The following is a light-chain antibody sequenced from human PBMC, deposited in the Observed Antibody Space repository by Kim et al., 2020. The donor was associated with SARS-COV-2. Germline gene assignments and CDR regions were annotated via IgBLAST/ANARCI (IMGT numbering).Light chain of an antibody. CDR3: NSRDSSGNHVV. V-gene: IGLV3-19*01. CDR2: GKN. CDR1: SLRSYY. J-gene: IGLJ2*01. Sequence: SSALTQAPAVSVALGQTVRITCQGESLRSYYASWYQQKPGQAPVLVIYGKNNRPSGIPDRFSGSSSGNTASLTITGAQAEDKADYYCNSRDSSGNHVVFGGGTQLTVL.